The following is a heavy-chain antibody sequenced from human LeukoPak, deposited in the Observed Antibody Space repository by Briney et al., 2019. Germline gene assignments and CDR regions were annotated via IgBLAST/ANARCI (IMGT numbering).Heavy chain of an antibody. V-gene: IGHV3-11*01. CDR2: ISSSGSTI. CDR3: ARVWLGWPPDAFDI. D-gene: IGHD3-9*01. Sequence: GGSLRLSCAASGFTFSDYYMSWIRQAPGKGLEWVSYISSSGSTIYYADSVKGRFTISRDNAKNSLYLQMNSLRAEDTAVYYCARVWLGWPPDAFDIWGQGTMVTVSS. J-gene: IGHJ3*02. CDR1: GFTFSDYY.